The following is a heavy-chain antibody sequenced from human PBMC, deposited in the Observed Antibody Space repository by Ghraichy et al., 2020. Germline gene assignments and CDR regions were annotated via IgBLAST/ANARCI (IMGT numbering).Heavy chain of an antibody. CDR1: GFTFRSYW. CDR3: ARGALFHAFDI. CDR2: VDNDGSST. V-gene: IGHV3-74*01. J-gene: IGHJ3*02. Sequence: LPLTCAASGFTFRSYWIHWVRQVPGKGLMWLSRVDNDGSSTVYADSVRGRFTISRDNAENMVYLQMNSLRADDTAVYYCARGALFHAFDIWGPGTMVTVSS.